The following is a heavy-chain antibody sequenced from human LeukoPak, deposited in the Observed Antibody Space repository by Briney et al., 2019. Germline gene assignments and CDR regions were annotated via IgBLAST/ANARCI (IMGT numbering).Heavy chain of an antibody. CDR1: GFTFSSYA. CDR2: ISYDGSNK. V-gene: IGHV3-30*04. Sequence: PGGSLRLSCAASGFTFSSYAMHWARRAPGKGREGVAVISYDGSNKYYADSVRGRFTISRDNSKNTLYLQMNSLRAEETAVYYCARDIGQQLRLDYWGQGTLVTVSS. J-gene: IGHJ4*02. CDR3: ARDIGQQLRLDY. D-gene: IGHD6-13*01.